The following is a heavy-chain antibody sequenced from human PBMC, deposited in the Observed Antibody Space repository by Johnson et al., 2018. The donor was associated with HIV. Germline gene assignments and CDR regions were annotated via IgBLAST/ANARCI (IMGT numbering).Heavy chain of an antibody. V-gene: IGHV3-49*04. CDR3: TREMSYYDRSAFDV. J-gene: IGHJ3*01. Sequence: VQLVESGGGLVQPGRSLRLSCTASRFTFADYAMSWVRQAPGKGLEWVGFIRSKAYGGTTEYAASVKGRFTISRDDSTSIAYLQMNSLKTEDTAMYYCTREMSYYDRSAFDVWGQGTMVTVSS. CDR1: RFTFADYA. CDR2: IRSKAYGGTT. D-gene: IGHD3-22*01.